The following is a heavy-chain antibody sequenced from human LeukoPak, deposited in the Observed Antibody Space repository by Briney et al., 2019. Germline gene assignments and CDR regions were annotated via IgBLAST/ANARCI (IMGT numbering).Heavy chain of an antibody. CDR1: GGTFSSYT. CDR2: IIPILGIA. J-gene: IGHJ6*03. Sequence: SVKVSCKASGGTFSSYTISWVRQAPGQGLEWMGRIIPILGIANYAQKFQGRVTITADKSTSTAYMELSSLRSEDTAVYYCASHHYYYYYYMDVWGKGTTVTVSS. CDR3: ASHHYYYYYYMDV. V-gene: IGHV1-69*02.